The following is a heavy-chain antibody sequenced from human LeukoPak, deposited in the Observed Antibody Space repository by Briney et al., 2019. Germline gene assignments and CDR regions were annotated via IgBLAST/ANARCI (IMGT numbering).Heavy chain of an antibody. CDR2: VRYDGNDK. D-gene: IGHD3-10*01. CDR1: GFTFSSYE. J-gene: IGHJ5*02. CDR3: AKDLMRDRWFGES. V-gene: IGHV3-30*02. Sequence: GGSLRLSCAASGFTFSSYEMNWVRQAPGKGLEWVAFVRYDGNDKFYADSVKGRFTISKDTSRNRLYLQMNSLRIEDTAVYYCAKDLMRDRWFGESWGQGTLVTVSS.